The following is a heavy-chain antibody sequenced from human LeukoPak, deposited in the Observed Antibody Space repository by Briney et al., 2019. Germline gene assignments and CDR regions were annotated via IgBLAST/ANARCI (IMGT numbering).Heavy chain of an antibody. CDR1: GGTLNSHI. V-gene: IGHV1-69*08. J-gene: IGHJ5*02. D-gene: IGHD1-26*01. Sequence: ASVKVSCKAPGGTLNSHIFSWVRQAPGQGLEWLGRIIPVVATSNYAQNFQGRLTITADTFTATVYMELSSLRSEDTGIYYCARVNLRGSQYNWFDPWGQGTLVTVSS. CDR3: ARVNLRGSQYNWFDP. CDR2: IIPVVATS.